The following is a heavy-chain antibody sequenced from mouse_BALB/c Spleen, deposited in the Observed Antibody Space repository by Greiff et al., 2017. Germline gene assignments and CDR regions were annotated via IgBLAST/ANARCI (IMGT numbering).Heavy chain of an antibody. Sequence: EVKVVESGGGLVQPGGSLKLSCAASGFTFSSYGMSWVRQTPDKRLELVATINSNGGSTYYPDSVKGRFTISRDNAKNTLYLQMSSLKSEDTAMYYCARDNYGSSYRYFDYWGQGTTLTVSS. V-gene: IGHV5-6-3*01. CDR2: INSNGGST. CDR3: ARDNYGSSYRYFDY. CDR1: GFTFSSYG. D-gene: IGHD1-1*01. J-gene: IGHJ2*01.